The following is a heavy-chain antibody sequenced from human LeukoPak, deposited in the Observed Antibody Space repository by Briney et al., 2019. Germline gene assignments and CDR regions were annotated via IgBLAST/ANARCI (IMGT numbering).Heavy chain of an antibody. CDR1: GYTLTELS. Sequence: ASVKVSCKVSGYTLTELSMHWVRQAPGKGLEWMGGFDPEDGETIYAQKFQGRVTMTEDTSTGTAYMELSSLRSEDTAVYYCATSFTTVTTEYFDYWGQGTLVTVSS. V-gene: IGHV1-24*01. J-gene: IGHJ4*02. D-gene: IGHD4-17*01. CDR3: ATSFTTVTTEYFDY. CDR2: FDPEDGET.